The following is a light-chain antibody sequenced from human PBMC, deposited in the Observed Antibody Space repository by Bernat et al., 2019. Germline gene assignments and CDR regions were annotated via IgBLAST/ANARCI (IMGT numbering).Light chain of an antibody. CDR2: DSS. Sequence: IVLTQSPGTLSLSPGERATLSCRVSQTISRSSLAWYQQKPGQAPRLLIYDSSNRATGIPDRFSGSGSVTDFTLTISSLEPDDFAVYYCQQYDSFPMYIFGQGTKLEI. CDR1: QTISRSS. J-gene: IGKJ2*01. V-gene: IGKV3-20*01. CDR3: QQYDSFPMYI.